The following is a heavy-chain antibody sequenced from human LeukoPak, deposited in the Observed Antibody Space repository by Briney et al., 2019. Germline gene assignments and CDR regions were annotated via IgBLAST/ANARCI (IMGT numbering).Heavy chain of an antibody. CDR2: INPSGGAT. CDR3: ARNYYDTAGHFGY. J-gene: IGHJ4*02. V-gene: IGHV1-46*01. D-gene: IGHD3-22*01. Sequence: ASVKISCKASGYTFSSYYFHWVRQAPGQGLEWMGLINPSGGATSFAQKFRGRVTMTRGMSTGTVFMELSSLRSDDTAVYFCARNYYDTAGHFGYWGQGTLVTVSS. CDR1: GYTFSSYY.